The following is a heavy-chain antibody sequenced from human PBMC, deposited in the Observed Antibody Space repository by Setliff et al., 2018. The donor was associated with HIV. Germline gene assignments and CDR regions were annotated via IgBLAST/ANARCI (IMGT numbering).Heavy chain of an antibody. J-gene: IGHJ4*02. CDR1: GYTFTNYF. CDR3: ARAVASKNIRGEYYFDY. V-gene: IGHV1-46*01. D-gene: IGHD3-16*01. Sequence: ASVKVSCKASGYTFTNYFMHWVRQAPGQGLEWMGIIDPSGASTSYAQKFQGRLTMTXDTSTSTVYMELSSLRSEDTAVYYCARAVASKNIRGEYYFDYWGXGTLVTVSS. CDR2: IDPSGAST.